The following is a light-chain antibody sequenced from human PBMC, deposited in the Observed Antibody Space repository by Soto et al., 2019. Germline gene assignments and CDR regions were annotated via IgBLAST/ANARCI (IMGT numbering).Light chain of an antibody. J-gene: IGKJ2*01. V-gene: IGKV2-28*01. CDR3: MRAVQPVYT. Sequence: DVVMTQSPLSLPVTPGEPASICCRSSQSLLHSNGYNYLDWYLQKPGQSPQLLIYLCSNRASGVPDRFRGSGTGPDDSLKISRAETEDVGVNYYMRAVQPVYTLGQRTKLEI. CDR2: LCS. CDR1: QSLLHSNGYNY.